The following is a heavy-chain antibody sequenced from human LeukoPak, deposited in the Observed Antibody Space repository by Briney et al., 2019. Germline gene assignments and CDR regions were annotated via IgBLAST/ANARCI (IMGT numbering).Heavy chain of an antibody. V-gene: IGHV4-39*07. J-gene: IGHJ6*03. Sequence: SETLSLTCTVSGGSISSRPYYWGWVRQPPGKGLEWIGTISYSGTTYYSPSLKSRVTISLDTSKNQFSLKLSSVTAADTAIYYCARDFCSSSTVYYYYYMDVWGKGTTVTVSS. CDR2: ISYSGTT. CDR3: ARDFCSSSTVYYYYYMDV. CDR1: GGSISSRPYY. D-gene: IGHD6-6*01.